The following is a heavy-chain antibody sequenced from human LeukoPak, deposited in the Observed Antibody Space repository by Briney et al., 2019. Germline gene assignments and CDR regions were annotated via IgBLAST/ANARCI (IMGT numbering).Heavy chain of an antibody. CDR3: ARKQWLVRGDFDY. Sequence: ASVKVSCKASGGTFSSYAISWVRQAPGQGLEWMGRIIPILGIANYAQKFQGRVTMTTDTSTSTAYMELRSLRSDDTAVYYCARKQWLVRGDFDYWGQGTLVTVSS. J-gene: IGHJ4*02. CDR1: GGTFSSYA. V-gene: IGHV1-69*04. CDR2: IIPILGIA. D-gene: IGHD6-19*01.